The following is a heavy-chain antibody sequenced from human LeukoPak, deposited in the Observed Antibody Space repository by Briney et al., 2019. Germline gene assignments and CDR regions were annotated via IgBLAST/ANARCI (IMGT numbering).Heavy chain of an antibody. V-gene: IGHV4-31*03. CDR3: ARSLRYYYDSSGYRSYYGMDV. J-gene: IGHJ6*02. Sequence: SQTLSLTCTVSGGSISSGGYYWSWIRQHPGKGLEWIGYIYYSGSTYYNPSLKSRVTISVDTSKNQFSLKLSSVTAADTAVYYCARSLRYYYDSSGYRSYYGMDVWGQGTTVTVSS. CDR2: IYYSGST. CDR1: GGSISSGGYY. D-gene: IGHD3-22*01.